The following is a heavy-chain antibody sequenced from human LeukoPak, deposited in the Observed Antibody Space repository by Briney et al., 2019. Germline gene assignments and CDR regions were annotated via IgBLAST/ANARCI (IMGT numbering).Heavy chain of an antibody. CDR1: GFTFSSYS. V-gene: IGHV3-48*01. CDR2: ISSSSSTI. CDR3: ARDRSPGNFDY. D-gene: IGHD3-10*01. Sequence: GGSLRLSCAASGFTFSSYSMNWVRQAPGKGLEWVSYISSSSSTIYHADSVKGRFTISRDNAKNSLYLQMNSLRAEDTAVYYCARDRSPGNFDYWGQGTLVTVSS. J-gene: IGHJ4*02.